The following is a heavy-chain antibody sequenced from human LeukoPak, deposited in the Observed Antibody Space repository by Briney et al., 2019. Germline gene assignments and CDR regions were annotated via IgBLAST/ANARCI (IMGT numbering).Heavy chain of an antibody. CDR3: ARGVAAAGGRWFDP. D-gene: IGHD6-13*01. CDR1: GYTFTDYY. CDR2: INPKSGGT. J-gene: IGHJ5*02. V-gene: IGHV1-2*02. Sequence: ASVKASCKVSGYTFTDYYMHWVRQAPGQGLEWMGWINPKSGGTNYAQQFQGRVTMTRDTSISTAYMELSNLGSDDTAVYYCARGVAAAGGRWFDPWGQGTLVTVSS.